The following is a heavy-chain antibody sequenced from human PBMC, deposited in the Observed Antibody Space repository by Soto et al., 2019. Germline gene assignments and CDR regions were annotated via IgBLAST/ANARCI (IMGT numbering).Heavy chain of an antibody. CDR3: ARHDEGCSSTSCYYGMDV. CDR2: IYPGDSDT. J-gene: IGHJ6*02. Sequence: GESLKISCKGSGYSFTSYWIGWVRQMPGKGLEWMGIIYPGDSDTRYSPSFQGQVTISADKSISTAYLQWSSLKASDTAMYYYARHDEGCSSTSCYYGMDVWGQGTTVTSP. CDR1: GYSFTSYW. V-gene: IGHV5-51*01. D-gene: IGHD2-2*01.